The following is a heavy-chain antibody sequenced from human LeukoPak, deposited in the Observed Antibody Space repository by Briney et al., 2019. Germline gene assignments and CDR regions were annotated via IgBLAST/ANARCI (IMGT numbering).Heavy chain of an antibody. Sequence: SQTLSLTCTASGGSISSGSHYWSWIRPPAGQGLESIGRSYTSGSTNYNPSLKSRVTISVDTSKNQFSLKLSSVTAADTAVYFCARGSSVGFVVVTADYFDYWGQGTLVTVSS. CDR3: ARGSSVGFVVVTADYFDY. J-gene: IGHJ4*02. CDR1: GGSISSGSHY. D-gene: IGHD2-21*02. CDR2: SYTSGST. V-gene: IGHV4-61*02.